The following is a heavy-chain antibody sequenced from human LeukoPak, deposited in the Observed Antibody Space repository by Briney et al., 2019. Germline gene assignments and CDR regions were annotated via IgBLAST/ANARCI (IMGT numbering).Heavy chain of an antibody. CDR2: IWSDGGP. CDR3: ARGRDFRGYQFKGFDN. Sequence: SETLSLTCTVSGGSITSGNYYWNWIRQPAEKGLEWIGRIWSDGGPSYKPSLNSRVTISVDTSRNQFSLRLSSVTAADTAVYFCARGRDFRGYQFKGFDNWGQGTLVTVSS. D-gene: IGHD3-22*01. J-gene: IGHJ4*02. CDR1: GGSITSGNYY. V-gene: IGHV4-61*02.